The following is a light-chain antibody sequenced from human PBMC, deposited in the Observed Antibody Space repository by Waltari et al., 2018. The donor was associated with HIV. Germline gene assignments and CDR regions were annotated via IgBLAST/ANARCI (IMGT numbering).Light chain of an antibody. Sequence: QSVLTQPPSVSAAPGQKVTISCYGSNSNIGNNYVSWYQQLPGTAPKLLIYDNNKRPSGIPDRFSGSKSGTSATLGITGLQTGDEADYYCGTWDSSLSAVLFCGGTQLTVL. CDR1: NSNIGNNY. CDR3: GTWDSSLSAVL. V-gene: IGLV1-51*01. J-gene: IGLJ2*01. CDR2: DNN.